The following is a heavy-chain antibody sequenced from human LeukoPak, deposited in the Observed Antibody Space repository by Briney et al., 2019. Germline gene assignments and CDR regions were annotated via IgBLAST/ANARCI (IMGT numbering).Heavy chain of an antibody. CDR2: ISGSGGST. Sequence: GGTLRLSCAASGFTFSSYGMSWVRQAPGKGLEWVSAISGSGGSTYYADSVKGRFTISRDNSKNTLYLQMNSLRAEDTAVYYCAKHQNRWDYYFDYWGQGTLVTVSS. CDR3: AKHQNRWDYYFDY. D-gene: IGHD1-14*01. J-gene: IGHJ4*02. V-gene: IGHV3-23*01. CDR1: GFTFSSYG.